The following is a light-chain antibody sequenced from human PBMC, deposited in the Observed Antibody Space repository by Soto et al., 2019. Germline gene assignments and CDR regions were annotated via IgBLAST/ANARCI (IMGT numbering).Light chain of an antibody. Sequence: EIVLTQSPGTLSLSPGERATLSCTARQSVSSNYLAWYQQKPGLAPRLLVVGASSRATGIPDRFRDSGSGTDFSLIISRQEPEDFAVYFCQQYCTSPVIFGRGTKLPIK. CDR3: QQYCTSPVI. V-gene: IGKV3-20*01. CDR2: GAS. CDR1: QSVSSNY. J-gene: IGKJ2*01.